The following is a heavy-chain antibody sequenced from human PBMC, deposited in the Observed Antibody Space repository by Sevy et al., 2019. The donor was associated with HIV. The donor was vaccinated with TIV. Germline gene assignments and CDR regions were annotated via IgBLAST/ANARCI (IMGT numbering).Heavy chain of an antibody. CDR2: IKSNTDGGTT. CDR1: GFTFSYTW. CDR3: TTRVLRGSDFDH. Sequence: GGSLRLSCAASGFTFSYTWMSWVRQAPGKGLEWVGRIKSNTDGGTTNYATPVKGRFTSSRDDSDSTLYLQMSSLTTEDTAIYYCTTRVLRGSDFDHWGQGTLVTVSS. J-gene: IGHJ4*02. D-gene: IGHD3-9*01. V-gene: IGHV3-15*01.